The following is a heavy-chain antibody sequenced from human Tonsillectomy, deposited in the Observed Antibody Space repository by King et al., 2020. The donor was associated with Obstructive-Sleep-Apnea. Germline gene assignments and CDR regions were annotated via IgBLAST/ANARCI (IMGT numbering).Heavy chain of an antibody. V-gene: IGHV3-11*06. J-gene: IGHJ4*02. CDR1: GFTFSDYY. Sequence: VQLVESGGGLVKPGGSLRLSCAASGFTFSDYYMNWIRQAPGKGLEWVSYISSTSSHTEYADSVKGRFTISRDNTKNSVYLQMKSLRAEDTAVYYCARDRGVGASGYDYWGQGTLVTVSS. CDR2: ISSTSSHT. CDR3: ARDRGVGASGYDY. D-gene: IGHD1-26*01.